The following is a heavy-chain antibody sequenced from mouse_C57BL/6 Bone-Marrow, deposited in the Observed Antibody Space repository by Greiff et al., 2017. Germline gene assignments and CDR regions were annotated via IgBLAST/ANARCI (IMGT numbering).Heavy chain of an antibody. J-gene: IGHJ4*01. Sequence: VQLQESDAELVKPGASVKISCKVSGYTFTDHTIHWMKQRPEQGLEWIGYIYPRDGSTKYNEKFKGKATLTADKSSSTAYMQLNSLTSEDSAGYICARGGDYGNAMDYWGQGTSVTVSS. D-gene: IGHD2-13*01. CDR2: IYPRDGST. CDR1: GYTFTDHT. V-gene: IGHV1-78*01. CDR3: ARGGDYGNAMDY.